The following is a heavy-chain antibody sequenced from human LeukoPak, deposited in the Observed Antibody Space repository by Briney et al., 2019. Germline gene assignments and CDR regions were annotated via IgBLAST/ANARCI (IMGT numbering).Heavy chain of an antibody. CDR3: ARISSWYVGYYFDY. CDR2: INSDGSST. J-gene: IGHJ4*02. D-gene: IGHD6-13*01. V-gene: IGHV3-74*01. Sequence: GGSLRLSCAASGFTVSSNYMSWVRQAPGKGLVWVSRINSDGSSTSYADSVKGRFTISRDNAKNTLCLQMNSLGAEDTAVYYCARISSWYVGYYFDYWGQGTLVTVSS. CDR1: GFTVSSNY.